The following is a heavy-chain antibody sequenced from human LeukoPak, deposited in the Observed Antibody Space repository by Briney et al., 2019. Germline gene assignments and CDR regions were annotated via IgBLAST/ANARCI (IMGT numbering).Heavy chain of an antibody. Sequence: PSETLSLTCAVYGGSFSGYYWSWIRQPPGKGLEWIGEINHSGSTNYNPSLKSRVTISVDTSKNQFSLKLSSVTAADTAVYYCARGPLYKGWDNWFDPWGQGTLVTVSS. CDR3: ARGPLYKGWDNWFDP. D-gene: IGHD1-14*01. V-gene: IGHV4-34*01. J-gene: IGHJ5*02. CDR1: GGSFSGYY. CDR2: INHSGST.